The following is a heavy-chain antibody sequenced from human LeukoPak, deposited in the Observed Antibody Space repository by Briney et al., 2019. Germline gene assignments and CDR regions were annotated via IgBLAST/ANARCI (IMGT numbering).Heavy chain of an antibody. Sequence: ASETLSLTCAVSGGSISSSNWWSWVRQPPGKGLEWIGEIYHRGSTNYNPSLKSRVTISVDKSKNQFSLKLSSVTAADTAVYYCASAIAAAGTWFDYWGQGTLVTVSS. CDR2: IYHRGST. D-gene: IGHD6-13*01. V-gene: IGHV4-4*02. CDR3: ASAIAAAGTWFDY. J-gene: IGHJ4*02. CDR1: GGSISSSNW.